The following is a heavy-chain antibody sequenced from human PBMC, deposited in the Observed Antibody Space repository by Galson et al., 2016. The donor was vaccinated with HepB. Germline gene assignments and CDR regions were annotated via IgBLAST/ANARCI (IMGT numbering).Heavy chain of an antibody. V-gene: IGHV1-46*01. J-gene: IGHJ3*02. CDR2: INPRTGDT. CDR3: ARDLSGNSDDAFDI. D-gene: IGHD4-23*01. CDR1: GYTFTNYY. Sequence: SVKVSCKASGYTFTNYYIHWIRQAPGQGLEWMAIINPRTGDTSYAQNFQGRVSMTRDTSTNTVYMELSSLRSEDTAFYYCARDLSGNSDDAFDIWGQGTMVTVSS.